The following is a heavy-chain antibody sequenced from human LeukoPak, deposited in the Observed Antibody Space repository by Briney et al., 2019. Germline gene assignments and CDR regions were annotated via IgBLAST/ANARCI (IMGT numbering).Heavy chain of an antibody. CDR3: ARRSAVAGLPLDY. J-gene: IGHJ4*02. Sequence: SETLSLTCAVYGGSFSGYYWSWIRQPPGKGLEWIGEINHSGSTNYNPSLKSRVTISVDTSKNQFSLKLSSVTAADTAVYYCARRSAVAGLPLDYWGQGTLVTVSS. V-gene: IGHV4-34*01. CDR1: GGSFSGYY. D-gene: IGHD6-19*01. CDR2: INHSGST.